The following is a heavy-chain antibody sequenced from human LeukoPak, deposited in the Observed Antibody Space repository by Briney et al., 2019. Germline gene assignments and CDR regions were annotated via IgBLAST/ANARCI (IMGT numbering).Heavy chain of an antibody. Sequence: GGSLRLSCAASGFTFSSYAMSWVRQAPGKGLEWVSAISGSGGSTYYADSVKGRFTISRDNSKNTLYLQMNSLRAEDTAVYYCANLVAGTSYFDYWGQGTLVTVSS. CDR2: ISGSGGST. D-gene: IGHD6-19*01. CDR1: GFTFSSYA. J-gene: IGHJ4*02. V-gene: IGHV3-23*01. CDR3: ANLVAGTSYFDY.